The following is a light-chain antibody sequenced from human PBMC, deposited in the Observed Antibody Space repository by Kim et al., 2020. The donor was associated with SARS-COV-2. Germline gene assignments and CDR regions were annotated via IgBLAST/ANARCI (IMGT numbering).Light chain of an antibody. J-gene: IGLJ1*01. V-gene: IGLV2-14*03. Sequence: GQSITISCPGTSSDVGGYDYVSWYRQYPGKAPILIIYHVINRPSGVSSRFSGSKSGNTASLTISGLQADDEADYYCSSYASSTSYVFGTGTKVTVL. CDR2: HVI. CDR3: SSYASSTSYV. CDR1: SSDVGGYDY.